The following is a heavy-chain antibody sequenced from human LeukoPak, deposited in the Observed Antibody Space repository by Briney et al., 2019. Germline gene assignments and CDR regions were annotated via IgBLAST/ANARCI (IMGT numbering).Heavy chain of an antibody. D-gene: IGHD2-21*01. V-gene: IGHV4-61*01. CDR3: ARDQGGDAGDELDY. J-gene: IGHJ4*02. CDR2: IYYSGST. CDR1: GGSFSSGSYY. Sequence: SETLSLTCTVSGGSFSSGSYYWGWLRQPPGKGLEWVGYIYYSGSTNYNPSLKSRVTISVDTSKNQFSLKLSSVTAADTAVYYCARDQGGDAGDELDYWGQGTLVTVSS.